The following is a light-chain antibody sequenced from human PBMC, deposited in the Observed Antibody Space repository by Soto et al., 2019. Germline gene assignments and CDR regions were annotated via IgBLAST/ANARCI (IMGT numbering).Light chain of an antibody. J-gene: IGKJ4*01. Sequence: EIVLTQSPATLSASPGESAALSCRASQDVGHYVAWYRQIPGQAPRLLIYDTSNRAAGIPDRFRGSGSGTAFNLTISSLEHEDFAVYYCHQRSTWPPLTFGGGTKVEIK. V-gene: IGKV3-11*01. CDR3: HQRSTWPPLT. CDR1: QDVGHY. CDR2: DTS.